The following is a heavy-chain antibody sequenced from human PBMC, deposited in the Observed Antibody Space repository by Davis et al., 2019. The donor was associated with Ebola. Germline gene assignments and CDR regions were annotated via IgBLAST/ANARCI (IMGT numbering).Heavy chain of an antibody. Sequence: ASVKVSCKTSGFNFTTSVIHWVRQAPGQRPEWMGWINAGTGNTRYSQKFQGRVTITRDTSASTGNIELSSLTSEDTAVYFCARGRSPLFSAWGQGTLVTVSS. V-gene: IGHV1-3*01. CDR2: INAGTGNT. D-gene: IGHD1-26*01. CDR3: ARGRSPLFSA. CDR1: GFNFTTSV. J-gene: IGHJ5*02.